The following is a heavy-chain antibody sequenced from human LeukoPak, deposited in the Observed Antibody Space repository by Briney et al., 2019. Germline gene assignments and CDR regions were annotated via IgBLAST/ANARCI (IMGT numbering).Heavy chain of an antibody. CDR2: ISYDGSNK. J-gene: IGHJ4*02. CDR3: ARGYEYSSGWYSFDY. CDR1: GLTFTSYA. V-gene: IGHV3-30-3*01. Sequence: GGSLRLSCAASGLTFTSYAMHWVRQAPGKGLEWVAIISYDGSNKYYADSVKGRFTISRDNSKNMLYLQMNSLRAEDTAVYYCARGYEYSSGWYSFDYWGQGTLVTVSS. D-gene: IGHD6-19*01.